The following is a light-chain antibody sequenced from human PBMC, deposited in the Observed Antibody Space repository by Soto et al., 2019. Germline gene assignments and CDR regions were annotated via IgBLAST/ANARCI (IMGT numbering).Light chain of an antibody. V-gene: IGKV3-20*01. CDR3: QQYGTSEII. Sequence: EIVVTQSPGTLSLSTGERATLSCRASQTLSNSFIAWYQQKPGQAPRLLIYDTSSRATGVPDRYSASGSGTDLTLTISRLEPEDFAVFFCQQYGTSEIIFGQGTRLEI. CDR2: DTS. J-gene: IGKJ5*01. CDR1: QTLSNSF.